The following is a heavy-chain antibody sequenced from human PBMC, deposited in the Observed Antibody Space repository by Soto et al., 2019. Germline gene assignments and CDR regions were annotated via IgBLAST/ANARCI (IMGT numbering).Heavy chain of an antibody. Sequence: PSETLSLTCTVSGGSISSGGYYWSWIRQHPGKGLEWIGYIYYSGSTYYNPSLKSRVTISVDTSKNQFSLKLSSVTAADTAVYYCARGVVAAAKLFDYWGQGTLVTVSS. CDR2: IYYSGST. V-gene: IGHV4-31*03. D-gene: IGHD6-13*01. CDR1: GGSISSGGYY. CDR3: ARGVVAAAKLFDY. J-gene: IGHJ4*02.